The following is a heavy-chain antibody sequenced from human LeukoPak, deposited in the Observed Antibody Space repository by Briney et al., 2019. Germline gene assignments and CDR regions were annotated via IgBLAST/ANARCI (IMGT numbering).Heavy chain of an antibody. J-gene: IGHJ4*02. V-gene: IGHV4-39*07. CDR3: ARNFSSGWFDY. CDR1: VGTIRRRNYY. D-gene: IGHD6-19*01. Sequence: PSETLSLTCTVSVGTIRRRNYYSGRLRQPPGKGLEWIGSIYYSGSTSYNPSRKRRVTISVEKSKNQFSVKMSCVTAADTAVYYCARNFSSGWFDYWGQGTLVTVSS. CDR2: IYYSGST.